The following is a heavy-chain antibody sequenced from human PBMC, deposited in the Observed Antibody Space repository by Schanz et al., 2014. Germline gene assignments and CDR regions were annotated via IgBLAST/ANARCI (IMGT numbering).Heavy chain of an antibody. CDR3: ARAARRTRVVPLYFDY. CDR1: GGSFSGYY. D-gene: IGHD2-2*01. CDR2: IYHSGST. V-gene: IGHV4-34*01. J-gene: IGHJ4*02. Sequence: QVQLQQWGAGLLKPSETLSLTCAVYGGSFSGYYWSWIRQPPGKGLEGIGEIYHSGSTNYNPSLKSRVTISVDKPKKQFSLKVRSVTAADTAVYYCARAARRTRVVPLYFDYWGQGTLVTVSS.